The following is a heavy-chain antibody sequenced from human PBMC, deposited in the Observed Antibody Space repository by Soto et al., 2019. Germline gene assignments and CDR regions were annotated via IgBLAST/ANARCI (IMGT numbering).Heavy chain of an antibody. CDR2: IDHSGTT. J-gene: IGHJ4*02. Sequence: QAQLQESGPGLVKPSETLSLTCTVSGGSITSKYWNWFRQSQEKGLEWIGYIDHSGTTNYNPSLISRVTISADTPKNQFSLNLSSVTAADTAMYYCATGGGWLPDKWGQGTLVTVSS. CDR3: ATGGGWLPDK. D-gene: IGHD5-12*01. CDR1: GGSITSKY. V-gene: IGHV4-59*01.